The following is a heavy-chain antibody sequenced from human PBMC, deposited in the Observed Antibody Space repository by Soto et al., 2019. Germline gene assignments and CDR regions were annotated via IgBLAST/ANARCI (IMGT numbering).Heavy chain of an antibody. V-gene: IGHV3-23*01. CDR3: AKIPTGSGSSKFDY. Sequence: PGGSLRLSCAASGFTFRTYAMNLVRQAPGKGLEWISAISGSGSFTHYADSVRGRFTISRDNSQNQLYLQMNNLRGDDTAMYYCAKIPTGSGSSKFDYWGQGIQVTVSS. J-gene: IGHJ4*02. D-gene: IGHD3-10*01. CDR2: ISGSGSFT. CDR1: GFTFRTYA.